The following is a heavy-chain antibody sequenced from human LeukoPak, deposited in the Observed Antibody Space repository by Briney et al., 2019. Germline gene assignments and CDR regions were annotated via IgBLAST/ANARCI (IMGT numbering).Heavy chain of an antibody. J-gene: IGHJ4*02. CDR3: AKRTVGGYDY. CDR2: ISGSGGST. Sequence: PGGSLRLSCAASGFTFSSYGMSWVRQAPGKGLEWVSAISGSGGSTYYADSVKGRFTISRDNSKNMLYLQMNSLRAEDTAVYYRAKRTVGGYDYWGQGTLVTVSS. V-gene: IGHV3-23*01. D-gene: IGHD5-12*01. CDR1: GFTFSSYG.